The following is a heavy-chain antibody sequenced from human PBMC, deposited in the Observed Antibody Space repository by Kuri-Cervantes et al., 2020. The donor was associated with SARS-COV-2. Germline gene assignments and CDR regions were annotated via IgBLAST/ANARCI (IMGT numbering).Heavy chain of an antibody. CDR1: GDSLVSDGNY. D-gene: IGHD3-3*02. J-gene: IGHJ3*02. Sequence: SCSVSGDSLVSDGNYWTWIRQHPGMGLVWFGYTSYSETIYYNPSLKSRVIISLDTDHYRYSLKLNSVTGADTAVYYCARDRRHSPSALDIWGQGTVVTVSS. V-gene: IGHV4-31*02. CDR3: ARDRRHSPSALDI. CDR2: TSYSETI.